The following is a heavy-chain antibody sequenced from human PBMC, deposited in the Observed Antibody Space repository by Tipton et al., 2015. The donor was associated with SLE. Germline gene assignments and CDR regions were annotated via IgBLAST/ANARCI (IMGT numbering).Heavy chain of an antibody. V-gene: IGHV4-59*11. CDR3: AREGPLRLPDAFDI. Sequence: TLSLTCTVSGGSISSHYWSWIRQPPGKGLEWIGYIYYSGSTNYNPSLKSRVTISVDTSKNQFSLKLSSVTAADTAVYYCAREGPLRLPDAFDIWGQGTMVTVSS. J-gene: IGHJ3*02. CDR2: IYYSGST. CDR1: GGSISSHY. D-gene: IGHD4-11*01.